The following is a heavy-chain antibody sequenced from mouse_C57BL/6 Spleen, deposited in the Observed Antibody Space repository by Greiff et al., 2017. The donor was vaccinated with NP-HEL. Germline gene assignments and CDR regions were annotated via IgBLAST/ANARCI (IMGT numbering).Heavy chain of an antibody. Sequence: VQLQQSGPELVKPGASVKISCKASGYAFSSSWMNWVKQRPGKGLEWIGRIYPGDGDTNYNGKFKGKATLTADKSSSTAYMQLSSLTSEDSAVYCCARDGNLDYWGQGTTLTVSS. CDR2: IYPGDGDT. J-gene: IGHJ2*01. V-gene: IGHV1-82*01. CDR1: GYAFSSSW. D-gene: IGHD2-1*01. CDR3: ARDGNLDY.